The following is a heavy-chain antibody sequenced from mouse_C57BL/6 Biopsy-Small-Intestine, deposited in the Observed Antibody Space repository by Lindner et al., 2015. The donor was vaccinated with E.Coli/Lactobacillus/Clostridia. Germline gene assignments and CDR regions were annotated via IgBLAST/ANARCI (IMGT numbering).Heavy chain of an antibody. V-gene: IGHV5-17*01. Sequence: VQLQESGGGLVKPGGSLKLSCAASGFTFSDYGMHWVRQAPEKGLEWVAYISSGSSTIYYADTVKGRFTISRDNAKNTLFLQMTSLRSEDTAMYYCARSPYYYGGGYYVMDYWGQGTSVTVSS. J-gene: IGHJ4*01. CDR2: ISSGSSTI. CDR3: ARSPYYYGGGYYVMDY. D-gene: IGHD1-1*01. CDR1: GFTFSDYG.